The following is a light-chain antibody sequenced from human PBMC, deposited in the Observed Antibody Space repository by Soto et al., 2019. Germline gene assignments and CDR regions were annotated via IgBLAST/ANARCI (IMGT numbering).Light chain of an antibody. CDR3: QQSYSTPQT. V-gene: IGKV1-39*01. CDR1: QSISNH. CDR2: AAS. J-gene: IGKJ3*01. Sequence: DIQMTQSPSSLSASVGDRVTITCRASQSISNHLNWYQQKPGKAPRLLIYAASSLQSGVPSRFSGSGSGTDFSLIISGLQPEDSATYYCQQSYSTPQTFGPGTKVDTK.